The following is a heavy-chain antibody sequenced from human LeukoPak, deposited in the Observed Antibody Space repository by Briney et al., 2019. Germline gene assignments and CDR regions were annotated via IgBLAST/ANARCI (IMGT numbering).Heavy chain of an antibody. J-gene: IGHJ6*03. Sequence: SETLSLTCTVSGGSISSSSYYWGWIRQPPGKGLEWIGSIYYSGSTYYNPSLKCRVTISVDTSKNQFSLKLSSVTAADTAVYYCARLHGDYVGYYYYYMDVWGKGTTVTVSS. V-gene: IGHV4-39*01. CDR1: GGSISSSSYY. D-gene: IGHD4-17*01. CDR2: IYYSGST. CDR3: ARLHGDYVGYYYYYMDV.